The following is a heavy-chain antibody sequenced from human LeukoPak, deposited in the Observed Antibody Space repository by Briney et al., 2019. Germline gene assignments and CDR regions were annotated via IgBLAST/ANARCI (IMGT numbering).Heavy chain of an antibody. CDR3: AKTIFGVTHAFDI. CDR1: GFTFSSYA. J-gene: IGHJ3*02. V-gene: IGHV3-30-3*02. D-gene: IGHD3-3*01. CDR2: ISYDGSNK. Sequence: PGGSLRLSCAAPGFTFSSYAMHWVRQAPGKGLEWVAVISYDGSNKYYADSVKGRFTISRDNSKNTLYLQMDNLRVEDTAVYYCAKTIFGVTHAFDIWGQGTLVTVSS.